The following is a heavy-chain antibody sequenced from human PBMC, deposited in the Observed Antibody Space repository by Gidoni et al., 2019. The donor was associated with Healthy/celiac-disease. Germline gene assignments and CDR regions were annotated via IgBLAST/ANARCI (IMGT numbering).Heavy chain of an antibody. CDR1: GGSISSYY. CDR3: ARVSPGMDV. J-gene: IGHJ6*02. Sequence: VQLQESGPGLVKPSATLSLTFTVSGGSISSYYWSWIRQPPGKGLEWIGYIYYSGSTNYNPSLKSRVTISVDTSKNQFSLKLSSVTAADTAVYYCARVSPGMDVWGQGTTVTVSS. CDR2: IYYSGST. V-gene: IGHV4-59*01.